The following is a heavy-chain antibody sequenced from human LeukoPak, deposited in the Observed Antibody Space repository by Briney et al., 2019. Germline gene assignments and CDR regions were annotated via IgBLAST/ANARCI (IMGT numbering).Heavy chain of an antibody. V-gene: IGHV4-34*01. CDR2: INHSGST. CDR3: ASSEIAVAGIDY. J-gene: IGHJ4*02. D-gene: IGHD6-19*01. Sequence: PSETLSLTCAVYGGSFSGYYWSWIRQPPGKGLEWIGEINHSGSTNYNPSLKSRVTMSVDTSKNQFSLKLSSVTAADTAVYYCASSEIAVAGIDYWGQGTLVTVSS. CDR1: GGSFSGYY.